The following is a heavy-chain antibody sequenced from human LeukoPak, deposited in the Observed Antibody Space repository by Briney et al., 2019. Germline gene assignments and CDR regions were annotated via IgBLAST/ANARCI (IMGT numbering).Heavy chain of an antibody. CDR2: ISYDGSNK. D-gene: IGHD3-22*01. CDR3: ARVPGYDSSGYFDY. V-gene: IGHV3-30-3*01. CDR1: GYTFTSYY. Sequence: SCKASGYTFTSYYMHWVRQAPGKGLEWVAVISYDGSNKYYADSVKGRFTISRDNSKNTLYLQMNSLRTEDTAVYYCARVPGYDSSGYFDYWGQGTLVTVSS. J-gene: IGHJ4*02.